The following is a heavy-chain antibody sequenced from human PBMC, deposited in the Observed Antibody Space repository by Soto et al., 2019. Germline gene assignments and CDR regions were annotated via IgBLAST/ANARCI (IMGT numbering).Heavy chain of an antibody. D-gene: IGHD3-16*01. V-gene: IGHV1-18*01. CDR1: GYTFIRYG. Sequence: QVQLAQSANEVKKPGASVRVSCKAAGYTFIRYGIAWVRQAPGQGLEWMGWISPYNDYTVYAQKFQGRVSMTADTSTRTVYMNLRGLKSDDTAVYYCARGGYYDNSWANFSHYGLDVWGQGTSVSVSS. J-gene: IGHJ6*02. CDR3: ARGGYYDNSWANFSHYGLDV. CDR2: ISPYNDYT.